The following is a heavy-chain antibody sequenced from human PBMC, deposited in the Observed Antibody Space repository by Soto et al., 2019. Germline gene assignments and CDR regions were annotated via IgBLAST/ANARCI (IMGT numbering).Heavy chain of an antibody. D-gene: IGHD2-15*01. Sequence: ASVKVSCKVSGYTLTELSMHWVRQAPGKGLEWMGGFDPEDGETIYAQKFQGRVTMTEDTSTDTAYMELSSLRSEDTAVYYCATARYGGNPSGAFDIWGQGTLVTVSS. V-gene: IGHV1-24*01. CDR3: ATARYGGNPSGAFDI. CDR2: FDPEDGET. J-gene: IGHJ3*02. CDR1: GYTLTELS.